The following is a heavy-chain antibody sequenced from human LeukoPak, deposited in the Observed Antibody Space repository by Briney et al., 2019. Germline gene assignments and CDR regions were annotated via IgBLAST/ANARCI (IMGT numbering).Heavy chain of an antibody. J-gene: IGHJ2*01. CDR1: GFTFSSYE. Sequence: PGGSLRLSCAASGFTFSSYEMNWVRQAPGKGLEWVSYISSSGSTIYYADSVKGRFTISRDNAKNSLYLQMNSLRAEDTAVYYCARRAHCSSTSCANWYFDLWGRGTLVTVSS. D-gene: IGHD2-2*01. CDR2: ISSSGSTI. V-gene: IGHV3-48*03. CDR3: ARRAHCSSTSCANWYFDL.